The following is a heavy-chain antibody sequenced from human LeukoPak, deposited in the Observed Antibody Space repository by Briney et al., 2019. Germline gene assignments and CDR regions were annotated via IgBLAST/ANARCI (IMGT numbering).Heavy chain of an antibody. D-gene: IGHD2-2*01. J-gene: IGHJ4*01. Sequence: SETLSLTCAVYGGSFSGYYWSWIRQPPGKGLEWIGEINHSGSTNYNPSLKSRVTISVDTSKNQFSLKLTSVTAADTAVYYCARDRVAPAGVDYWGQGTLVTVSS. CDR1: GGSFSGYY. CDR3: ARDRVAPAGVDY. V-gene: IGHV4-34*01. CDR2: INHSGST.